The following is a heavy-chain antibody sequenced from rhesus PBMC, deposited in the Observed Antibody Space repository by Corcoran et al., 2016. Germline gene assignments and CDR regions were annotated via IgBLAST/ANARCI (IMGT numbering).Heavy chain of an antibody. CDR2: IYGSDGST. J-gene: IGHJ4*01. D-gene: IGHD3-40*01. Sequence: QVQLQESGPGLVKPSETLSLTCAVSGYSNSSNYWSWIRHPPGKGLEWIGFIYGSDGSTYYNPSLKSRVTISTDTSKNHFSLKLTSVTAADTAVYYCTRDFDYDFDYWGQGVLVTVSS. CDR1: GYSNSSNY. CDR3: TRDFDYDFDY. V-gene: IGHV4-160*01.